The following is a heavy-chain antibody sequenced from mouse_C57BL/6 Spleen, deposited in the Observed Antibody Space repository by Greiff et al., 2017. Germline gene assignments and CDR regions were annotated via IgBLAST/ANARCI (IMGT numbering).Heavy chain of an antibody. D-gene: IGHD4-1*01. J-gene: IGHJ1*03. Sequence: QVQLQQSGAELVKPGASVKISCKASGYAFSSYWMNWVKQRPGKGLEWIGQIYPGDGDTNYKGKFKGKDTLTADKSSSTAYMQLSSLTSEDSAVYFCARSLTEPYWYFDVWGTGTTVTVSS. CDR3: ARSLTEPYWYFDV. CDR1: GYAFSSYW. CDR2: IYPGDGDT. V-gene: IGHV1-80*01.